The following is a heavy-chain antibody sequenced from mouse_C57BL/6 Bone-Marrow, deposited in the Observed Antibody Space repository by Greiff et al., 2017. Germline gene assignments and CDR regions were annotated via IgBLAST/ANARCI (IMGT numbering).Heavy chain of an antibody. D-gene: IGHD1-1*01. V-gene: IGHV5-16*01. CDR1: GFTFSDYY. J-gene: IGHJ2*01. CDR3: ARGVLLRFDY. Sequence: EVKLVESEGGLVQPGSSMKLSCTASGFTFSDYYMAWVRQVPEKGLEWVANINYDGSSTYYLDSLKSRFIISRDNAKNILYLQMSSLKSEDTATYYCARGVLLRFDYWGQGTTLTVSS. CDR2: INYDGSST.